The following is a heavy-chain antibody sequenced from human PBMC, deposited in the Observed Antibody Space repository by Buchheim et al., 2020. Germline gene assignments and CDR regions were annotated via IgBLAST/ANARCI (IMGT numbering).Heavy chain of an antibody. J-gene: IGHJ5*02. CDR3: ARDRGNLPQANGGFDP. CDR1: GFTFSSYA. CDR2: ISYDGSNK. D-gene: IGHD2-8*01. V-gene: IGHV3-30-3*01. Sequence: QVQLVESGGGVVQPGRSLRLSCAASGFTFSSYAMHWVRQAPGKGLEWVAVISYDGSNKYYADSVTGRFTISRDNSKNTLYLQMNSLRAEDTAVYYCARDRGNLPQANGGFDPWGQGTL.